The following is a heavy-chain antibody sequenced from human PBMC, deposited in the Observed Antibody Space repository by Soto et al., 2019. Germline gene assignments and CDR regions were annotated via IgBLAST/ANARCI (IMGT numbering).Heavy chain of an antibody. J-gene: IGHJ4*02. V-gene: IGHV3-23*01. CDR3: AKNGVVVITTVPIKFDY. D-gene: IGHD3-22*01. CDR1: GFTFSSYA. Sequence: GGSLRLSCAASGFTFSSYAMSWVRQAPGKGLEWVSAISGSGGSTYYADSVKGRFTISRDNSKNTLYLQMNSLRAEDTAVYYCAKNGVVVITTVPIKFDYWGQGTLVTVSS. CDR2: ISGSGGST.